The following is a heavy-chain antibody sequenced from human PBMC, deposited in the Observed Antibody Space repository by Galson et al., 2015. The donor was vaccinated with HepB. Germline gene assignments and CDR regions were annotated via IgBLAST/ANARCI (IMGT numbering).Heavy chain of an antibody. Sequence: CAISGDSVSSNSSLWNWIRQSPSRGLEWLGRTYYRSKWTNDYAVSVKSRISITSDTSKNHFSLQLNSVTPEDTAVYFCARVLRLRKGYKSPFDYWGQGTLVTVSS. CDR2: TYYRSKWTN. J-gene: IGHJ4*02. CDR1: GDSVSSNSSL. CDR3: ARVLRLRKGYKSPFDY. D-gene: IGHD5-24*01. V-gene: IGHV6-1*01.